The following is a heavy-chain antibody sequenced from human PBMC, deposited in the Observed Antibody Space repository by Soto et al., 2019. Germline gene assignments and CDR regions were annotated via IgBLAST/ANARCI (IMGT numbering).Heavy chain of an antibody. D-gene: IGHD3-10*01. CDR3: AREARFGEWDAFDI. CDR1: GGSISSYY. J-gene: IGHJ3*02. Sequence: SETLSLTCTVSGGSISSYYWSWIRQPPGKGLEWIGYIYYSGSTNYNPSLKSRVTISVDTSKNQFSLKLSSVTAADTAVYYCAREARFGEWDAFDIWGQGTMVTVSS. V-gene: IGHV4-59*01. CDR2: IYYSGST.